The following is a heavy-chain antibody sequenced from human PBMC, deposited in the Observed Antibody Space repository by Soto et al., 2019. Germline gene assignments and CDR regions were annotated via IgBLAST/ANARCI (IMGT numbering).Heavy chain of an antibody. V-gene: IGHV4-61*01. D-gene: IGHD3-22*01. Sequence: PSETLSLTCTVSGGSLNSGSYYWTWIRQPPGKGLEWIGYIYHSGTTNYNASFKSRVTISVDTSRNQFFLKLNSMTAADTAVYYCARDSSGRHDYWGQGTLVTVYS. CDR1: GGSLNSGSYY. CDR3: ARDSSGRHDY. J-gene: IGHJ4*02. CDR2: IYHSGTT.